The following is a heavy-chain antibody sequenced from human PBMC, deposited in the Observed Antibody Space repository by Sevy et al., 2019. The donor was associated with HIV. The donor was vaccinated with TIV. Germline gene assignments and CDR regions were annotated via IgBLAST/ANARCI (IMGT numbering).Heavy chain of an antibody. CDR1: GFTFGDYC. Sequence: GGSLRLSCTASGFTFGDYCMSWVRQAPGKGLEWVAFLKSDVYGGTVDHAASVRGRFVIPRDDSKTIAYLQMNDLKTADTGVYYCTRWKAAQSIFDYWGQGALVTVSS. V-gene: IGHV3-49*04. D-gene: IGHD6-13*01. CDR2: LKSDVYGGTV. CDR3: TRWKAAQSIFDY. J-gene: IGHJ4*02.